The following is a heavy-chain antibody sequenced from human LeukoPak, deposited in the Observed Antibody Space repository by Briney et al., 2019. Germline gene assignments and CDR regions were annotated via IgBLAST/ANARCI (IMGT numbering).Heavy chain of an antibody. CDR1: GFTFSSYA. CDR2: ISYDGSNK. Sequence: AGRSLRLSCAASGFTFSSYAMHWVRQAPGKGLEWVAVISYDGSNKYYADSVKGRFTISRDNSKNTLYLQMNSLRAEDTAVYYCARALLGTAAAVTLYYFDYWGQGTLVTVSS. D-gene: IGHD6-13*01. J-gene: IGHJ4*02. V-gene: IGHV3-30-3*01. CDR3: ARALLGTAAAVTLYYFDY.